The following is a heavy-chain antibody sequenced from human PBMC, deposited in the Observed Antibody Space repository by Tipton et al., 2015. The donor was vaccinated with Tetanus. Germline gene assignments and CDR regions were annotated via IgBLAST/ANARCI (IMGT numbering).Heavy chain of an antibody. CDR2: INYSGST. Sequence: TLSLTCTVSGGSISSSSYYWGWIRQPPGKGLEWIGTINYSGSTYYNPSLKSRVTISVDTSKNQFSLKLSSVTAADTAVYYCARLSIAATGTDGLTFYYGMDVWGPGTTVTVSS. CDR1: GGSISSSSYY. V-gene: IGHV4-39*01. J-gene: IGHJ6*02. D-gene: IGHD6-13*01. CDR3: ARLSIAATGTDGLTFYYGMDV.